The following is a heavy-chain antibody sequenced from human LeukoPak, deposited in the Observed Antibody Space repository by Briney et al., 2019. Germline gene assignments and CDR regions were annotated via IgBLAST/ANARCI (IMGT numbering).Heavy chain of an antibody. CDR2: FHDSGSA. CDR1: GDSISSYF. J-gene: IGHJ5*02. D-gene: IGHD2-15*01. V-gene: IGHV4-59*01. CDR3: ARDSHSVDTATPRGFDP. Sequence: SETLSLTCTVSGDSISSYFWSWIRQPPGKGLKWIGYFHDSGSANYNPSLKSRITMSVDTSKNQFSLKLRSVTAADTAVYYCARDSHSVDTATPRGFDPWGQGTLVTVSS.